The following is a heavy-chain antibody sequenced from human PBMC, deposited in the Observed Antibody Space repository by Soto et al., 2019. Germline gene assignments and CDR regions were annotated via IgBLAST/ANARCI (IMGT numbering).Heavy chain of an antibody. Sequence: GGSLRLSCAASGFTFSSYGMHWVRQAPGKGLEWVAVIWYDGSNKYYADSVKGRFTISRDNSKNTLYLQMNSLRAEDTAVYYCARGDCSGGSCYRPYIAYYMDVWGKGTTVTVSS. CDR1: GFTFSSYG. CDR3: ARGDCSGGSCYRPYIAYYMDV. D-gene: IGHD2-15*01. J-gene: IGHJ6*03. V-gene: IGHV3-33*01. CDR2: IWYDGSNK.